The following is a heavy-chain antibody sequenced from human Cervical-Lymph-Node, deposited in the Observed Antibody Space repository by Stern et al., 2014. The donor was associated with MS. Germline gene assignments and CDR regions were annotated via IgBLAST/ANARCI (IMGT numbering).Heavy chain of an antibody. V-gene: IGHV3-33*01. CDR1: GFTLSSYG. J-gene: IGHJ6*02. CDR2: IWYDGSNK. D-gene: IGHD2-8*01. Sequence: VQLVESGGGVVQPGTSLRLSCAASGFTLSSYGMHWVRQAPGKGLEWVALIWYDGSNKYYDDSVKGRFTISRDNSKDTVYLQMNSLRVEDTALYYCARGGFCTDAACYEFDGMDVWGQGTTVTVPS. CDR3: ARGGFCTDAACYEFDGMDV.